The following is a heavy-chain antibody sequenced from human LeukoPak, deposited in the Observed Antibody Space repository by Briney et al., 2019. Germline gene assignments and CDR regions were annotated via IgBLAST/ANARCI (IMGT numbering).Heavy chain of an antibody. Sequence: GGSLRLSCAASGFAFSSYEMKWVRQAPGSGLEWVSFIGATGSDIFYADSVKGRFSISRDNSKNSLYLQMDSLRVEDTGVYYCARVGHLSNGWFANAYWGQGTLVTVSS. CDR2: IGATGSDI. D-gene: IGHD6-19*01. J-gene: IGHJ4*02. CDR3: ARVGHLSNGWFANAY. V-gene: IGHV3-48*03. CDR1: GFAFSSYE.